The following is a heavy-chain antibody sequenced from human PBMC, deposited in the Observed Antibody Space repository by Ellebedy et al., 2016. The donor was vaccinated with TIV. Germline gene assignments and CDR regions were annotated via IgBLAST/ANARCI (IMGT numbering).Heavy chain of an antibody. J-gene: IGHJ4*02. CDR3: ARHHTVERGAIDY. CDR1: GGSISSPSYY. Sequence: MPSETLSLTCTVSGGSISSPSYYRGWIRQPPGKGLEWIGSIYYSGSTYYYPSLKSRVTMSIDTSKHQFSLKLSSVTAADTAVYYCARHHTVERGAIDYWGQGTLVTVSS. V-gene: IGHV4-39*01. CDR2: IYYSGST. D-gene: IGHD1-1*01.